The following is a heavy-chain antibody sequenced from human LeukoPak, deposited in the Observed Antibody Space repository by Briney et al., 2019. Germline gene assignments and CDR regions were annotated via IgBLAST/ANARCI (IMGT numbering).Heavy chain of an antibody. V-gene: IGHV4-59*08. CDR3: ARGDGYNPEGFDY. CDR1: GGSISSYY. D-gene: IGHD5-24*01. CDR2: INYSGST. Sequence: SETLSLTCTVSGGSISSYYWSWIRQPPGKGLEWIGYINYSGSTNYNPSLKSRVTISVDTSKNQFSLKLSSVTAADTAVYYCARGDGYNPEGFDYWGQGTLVSVSS. J-gene: IGHJ4*02.